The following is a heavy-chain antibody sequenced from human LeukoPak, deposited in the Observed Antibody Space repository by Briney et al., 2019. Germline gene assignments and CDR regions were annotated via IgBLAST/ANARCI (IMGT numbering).Heavy chain of an antibody. CDR3: SRGPIQLWVHNGMDV. CDR1: GFTLGEHA. CDR2: IRSVAYRGTT. D-gene: IGHD5-18*01. Sequence: ALRLSCRTSGFTLGEHAMSWVRQAPGKGLEWVGFIRSVAYRGTTEYAASVKGRFTISRDDSKGVVHLQMNALKSEDTAVYYCSRGPIQLWVHNGMDVWGQGTTVTVSS. J-gene: IGHJ6*02. V-gene: IGHV3-49*04.